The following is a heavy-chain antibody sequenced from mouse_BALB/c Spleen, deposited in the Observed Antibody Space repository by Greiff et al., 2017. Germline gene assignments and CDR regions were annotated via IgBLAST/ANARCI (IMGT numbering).Heavy chain of an antibody. V-gene: IGHV5-17*02. CDR1: GFTFSSFG. J-gene: IGHJ4*01. D-gene: IGHD1-1*01. CDR2: ISSGSSTI. Sequence: EVKLMESGGGLVQPGGSRKLSCAASGFTFSSFGMHWVRQAPEKGLEWVAYISSGSSTIYYADTVKGRFTISRDNPKNTLFLQMTSLRSEDTAMYYCARSDGYYGYAMDYWGQGTSGTVSS. CDR3: ARSDGYYGYAMDY.